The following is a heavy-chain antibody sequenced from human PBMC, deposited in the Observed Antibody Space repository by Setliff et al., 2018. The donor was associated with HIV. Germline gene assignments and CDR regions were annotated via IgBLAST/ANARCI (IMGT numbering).Heavy chain of an antibody. Sequence: ESLKISCAASGFTFSSYSMNWVRQAPGKGLEWVSYISGDTRIINYADSVKGRFTISRDNAKNSLYLQMNSLRVEDTALYYCARDLNWGFDYWGQGTLVTVSS. CDR3: ARDLNWGFDY. V-gene: IGHV3-48*01. CDR1: GFTFSSYS. D-gene: IGHD7-27*01. J-gene: IGHJ4*02. CDR2: ISGDTRII.